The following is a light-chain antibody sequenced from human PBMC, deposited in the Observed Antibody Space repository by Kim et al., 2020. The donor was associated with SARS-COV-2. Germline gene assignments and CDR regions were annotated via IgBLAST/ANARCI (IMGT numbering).Light chain of an antibody. Sequence: EIQMTQSPPSLPASIGDRVTITCRASQDISNYVNWYQQKPGLAPTFLIFDASNLQPGVPSRFSGSGSGTIFTFNISSLQPEDVATYYCQQYNNLPITFGEGTRLEIK. CDR3: QQYNNLPIT. CDR1: QDISNY. V-gene: IGKV1-33*01. J-gene: IGKJ5*01. CDR2: DAS.